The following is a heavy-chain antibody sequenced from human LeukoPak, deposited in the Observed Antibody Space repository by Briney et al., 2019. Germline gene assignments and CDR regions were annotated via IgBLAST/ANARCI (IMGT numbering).Heavy chain of an antibody. J-gene: IGHJ6*03. Sequence: GGSLRLSCAASGFTFSSYSINWVRQAPGKGLEWLSYISSGSTTIYYADSVKGRFTISRDNSKNTLYLQMNSLRAEDTAVFYCARSSRRVGASTPYYYYFYMDVWGKGTTVTVSS. CDR3: ARSSRRVGASTPYYYYFYMDV. D-gene: IGHD1-26*01. V-gene: IGHV3-48*01. CDR2: ISSGSTTI. CDR1: GFTFSSYS.